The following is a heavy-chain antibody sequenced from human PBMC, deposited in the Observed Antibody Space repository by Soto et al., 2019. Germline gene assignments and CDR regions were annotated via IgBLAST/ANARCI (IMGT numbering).Heavy chain of an antibody. CDR2: ISAYNGNT. CDR3: AGGRQAAYHYYGMDV. J-gene: IGHJ6*02. V-gene: IGHV1-18*01. CDR1: GYTFTSYG. Sequence: ASVKVSCKASGYTFTSYGISWVRQAPGQGLEWMGWISAYNGNTNYAQKLQGRVTMTTDTSTSTAYMELRSLRSDDTAVYYCAGGRQAAYHYYGMDVWGQGTTVTVSS.